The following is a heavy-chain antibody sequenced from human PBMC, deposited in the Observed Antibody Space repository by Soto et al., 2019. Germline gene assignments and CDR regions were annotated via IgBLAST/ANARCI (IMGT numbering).Heavy chain of an antibody. D-gene: IGHD3-9*01. V-gene: IGHV4-39*01. CDR3: ARHRGYYDILTGYYTELNFDY. CDR2: IYYSGST. Sequence: GWVRQMPGKGLEWIASIYYSGSTYYNPSLKSRVTISVDTSKNQFSLKLSSVTAADTAVYYCARHRGYYDILTGYYTELNFDYWGQATLLTVS. J-gene: IGHJ4*02.